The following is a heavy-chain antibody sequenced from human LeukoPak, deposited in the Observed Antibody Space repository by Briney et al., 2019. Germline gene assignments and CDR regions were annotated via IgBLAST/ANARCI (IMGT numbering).Heavy chain of an antibody. D-gene: IGHD2-15*01. CDR3: AREVVVAATVDY. V-gene: IGHV4-30-4*01. Sequence: SQTLSLTCTVSGCSISSGDYYWSWLRQPPGKGLEWIGYIYYSGNTYYNPSLKSRVTISVDTSKNQFSLKLSSVTAADTAVYYCAREVVVAATVDYWGQGTLVTVSS. J-gene: IGHJ4*02. CDR2: IYYSGNT. CDR1: GCSISSGDYY.